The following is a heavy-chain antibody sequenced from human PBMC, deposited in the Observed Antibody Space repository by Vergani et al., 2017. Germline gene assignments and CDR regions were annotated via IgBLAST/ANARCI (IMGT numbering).Heavy chain of an antibody. CDR1: GDTFSNYA. V-gene: IGHV1-69*13. J-gene: IGHJ6*02. Sequence: QVQLLQSGAAVRKPGSSVTVSCKASGDTFSNYAITWVRQAPGQGLQWMGRMIPTFDSKNYAPRFQGRVTLTADASASTAYMELTSLTSEDTAVYYCARGEGVVTPVYGMDVWGQGTTVTVSS. CDR3: ARGEGVVTPVYGMDV. CDR2: MIPTFDSK. D-gene: IGHD4-23*01.